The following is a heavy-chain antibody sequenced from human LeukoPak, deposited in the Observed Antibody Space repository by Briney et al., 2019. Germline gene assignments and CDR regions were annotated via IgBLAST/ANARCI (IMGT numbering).Heavy chain of an antibody. J-gene: IGHJ5*02. D-gene: IGHD3-22*01. CDR1: GFTFSSYS. V-gene: IGHV3-23*01. Sequence: GSLRLSCAASGFTFSSYSMSWVRQAPGKGLEWVSAISGSGGSTYYADSVKGRFTISRDNSKNTLYLQMNSLRAEDTAVYYCAKDLAPDYYDSSHPSWFDPWGQGTLVTVSS. CDR3: AKDLAPDYYDSSHPSWFDP. CDR2: ISGSGGST.